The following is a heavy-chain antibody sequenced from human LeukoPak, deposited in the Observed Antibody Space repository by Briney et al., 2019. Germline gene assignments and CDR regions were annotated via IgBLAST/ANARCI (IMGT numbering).Heavy chain of an antibody. CDR3: ARETSSGWDVKRYYFDY. V-gene: IGHV3-11*01. CDR2: ISSSGSTI. D-gene: IGHD6-19*01. Sequence: GGSLRLSCAASGFTFSDYYMSWIRQAPGKGLEWVSYISSSGSTIYYADSVKGRFTISRDNAKNPLYLQMNSLRAEDTAVYYCARETSSGWDVKRYYFDYWGQGTLVTVSS. J-gene: IGHJ4*02. CDR1: GFTFSDYY.